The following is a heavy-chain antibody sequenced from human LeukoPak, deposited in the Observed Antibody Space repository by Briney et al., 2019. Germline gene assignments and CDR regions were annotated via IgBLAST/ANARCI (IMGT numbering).Heavy chain of an antibody. CDR3: ASRLEGQLLTLDY. CDR1: GFTFSSYT. Sequence: PWGSLRLSCAASGFTFSSYTMHWVRQAPGKGLEWVAAISYDGRNKYYADSVKGRFTISRDNSKNTLYLQMNSLRAEDTAVCYCASRLEGQLLTLDYWGQGTLVTVSS. CDR2: ISYDGRNK. J-gene: IGHJ4*02. V-gene: IGHV3-30*04. D-gene: IGHD6-6*01.